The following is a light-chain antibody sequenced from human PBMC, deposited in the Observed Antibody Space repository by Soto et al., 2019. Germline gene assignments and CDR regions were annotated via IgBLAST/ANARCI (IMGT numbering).Light chain of an antibody. CDR2: DAS. J-gene: IGKJ4*01. V-gene: IGKV3-11*01. CDR3: QQRSDWPLT. Sequence: EIVFTQSPTTLSLSPGERATLSCMASQSVSSYFAWYQQNPGQAPRLLIYDASTRAAGFPARFSGSGSGTDFTLTISSLEPEDFAVYYCQQRSDWPLTFGGGTKVEIK. CDR1: QSVSSY.